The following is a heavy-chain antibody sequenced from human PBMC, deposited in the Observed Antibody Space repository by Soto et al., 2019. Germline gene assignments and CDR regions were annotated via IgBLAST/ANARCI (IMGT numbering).Heavy chain of an antibody. J-gene: IGHJ6*02. CDR3: ARDGDGRMTTNPFYYSGMDV. Sequence: PSETLSITCTFSNGSISNYYSSCIRQSPGKGLEWIGYIYYSGRTNYNSSLKSRVTMSVDTSKNQFSLRLISVTAADTAVYYCARDGDGRMTTNPFYYSGMDVWGQGTTVTVSS. D-gene: IGHD4-4*01. CDR1: NGSISNYY. CDR2: IYYSGRT. V-gene: IGHV4-59*01.